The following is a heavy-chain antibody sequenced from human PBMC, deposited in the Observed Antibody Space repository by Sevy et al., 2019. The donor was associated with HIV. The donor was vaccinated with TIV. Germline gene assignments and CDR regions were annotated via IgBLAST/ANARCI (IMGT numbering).Heavy chain of an antibody. CDR2: IHDSGNA. CDR3: ARGMCSGATCFSDPFDY. Sequence: SETLSLTCIVSGDSIRNYYWGWIRQPPGKGLEWIGYIHDSGNANYNASLKSRVTVSLDMSKNQISLHLRSVTAADTAVYYCARGMCSGATCFSDPFDYWGQGTLVTVSS. V-gene: IGHV4-59*13. J-gene: IGHJ4*02. CDR1: GDSIRNYY. D-gene: IGHD2-15*01.